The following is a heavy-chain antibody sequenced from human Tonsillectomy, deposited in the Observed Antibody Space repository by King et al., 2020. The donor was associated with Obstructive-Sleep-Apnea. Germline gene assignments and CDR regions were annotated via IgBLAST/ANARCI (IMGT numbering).Heavy chain of an antibody. CDR2: IKSKIDGGAT. D-gene: IGHD3-22*01. V-gene: IGHV3-15*01. CDR1: GFTVSNAW. J-gene: IGHJ4*02. Sequence: VQLVESGGGLVKPGGSLRLSCAASGFTVSNAWMSWVRQPPGKGLEWVGRIKSKIDGGATDYAAPVKGRFTISRDDSKNTLSLQMNNLKTDDTAVYFCATGGDRFDSSGYPPYYFGYWGQGTLVTVSS. CDR3: ATGGDRFDSSGYPPYYFGY.